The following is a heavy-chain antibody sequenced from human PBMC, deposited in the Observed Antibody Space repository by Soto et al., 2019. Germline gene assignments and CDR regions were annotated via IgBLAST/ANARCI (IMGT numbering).Heavy chain of an antibody. J-gene: IGHJ4*02. Sequence: GGSLRLSCAASGFTFSSYWMSWVRQAPGKGLEWVANIKQDGSEKYYVDSVKGRFTISRDNAKNSLYLQMNSLRAEDTAVYYCASLLGAGTSSVYFDYWGQGTLVTVSS. CDR3: ASLLGAGTSSVYFDY. V-gene: IGHV3-7*01. CDR1: GFTFSSYW. D-gene: IGHD6-19*01. CDR2: IKQDGSEK.